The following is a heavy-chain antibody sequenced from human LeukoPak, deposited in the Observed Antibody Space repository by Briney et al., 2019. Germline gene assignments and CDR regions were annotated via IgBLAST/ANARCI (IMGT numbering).Heavy chain of an antibody. D-gene: IGHD6-19*01. Sequence: GGSLRLSCAAAGFTVSSNYMSWVRQAPGKGLEWVSYISSSSSTIYYADSVKGRFTISRDNAKNSLYLQMNSLRAEDTAVYYCARDLAPRAVAGSFFDYWGQGTLVTASS. V-gene: IGHV3-48*01. CDR2: ISSSSSTI. J-gene: IGHJ4*02. CDR1: GFTVSSNY. CDR3: ARDLAPRAVAGSFFDY.